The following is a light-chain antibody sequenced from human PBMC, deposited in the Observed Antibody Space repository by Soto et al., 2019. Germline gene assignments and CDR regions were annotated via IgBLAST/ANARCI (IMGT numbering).Light chain of an antibody. CDR3: AAWDDGLNGVL. J-gene: IGLJ2*01. CDR1: SSNIGSNI. CDR2: SDD. V-gene: IGLV1-44*01. Sequence: QSVLTQPPSASGTPGQRITISCSGSSSNIGSNIVNWYQQLPGTAPKLLIYSDDQRPSGVPDRFSASKSGTSASLAISGLQSEDEADYYCAAWDDGLNGVLFGGRTQLTVL.